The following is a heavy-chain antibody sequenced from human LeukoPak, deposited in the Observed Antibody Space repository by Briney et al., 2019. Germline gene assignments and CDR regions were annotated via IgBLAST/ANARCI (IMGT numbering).Heavy chain of an antibody. J-gene: IGHJ4*02. V-gene: IGHV4-61*02. D-gene: IGHD1-26*01. Sequence: SQTLSLTCTVSGGSISSGSYYWSWIRQPAGKGLEWIGRIYTSGSTNYNPSLKSRVTISVDTSKNQFSLKLSSVTAADTAVYYCAREGGIVGATFDYWGQGTLVTVSS. CDR3: AREGGIVGATFDY. CDR1: GGSISSGSYY. CDR2: IYTSGST.